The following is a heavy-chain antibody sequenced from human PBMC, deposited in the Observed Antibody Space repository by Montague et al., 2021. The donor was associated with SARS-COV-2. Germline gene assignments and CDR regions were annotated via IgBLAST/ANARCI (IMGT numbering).Heavy chain of an antibody. Sequence: SLRLSCAASGFTFNSYAMSWVRQAPGKGLEWVSAISGSGGSTYYADSVKGRFTISRDNSKNTLYLQMNSLRAEDTAVYYCAKDLGGYGSGSCWGQGTLVAVSS. CDR1: GFTFNSYA. D-gene: IGHD3-10*01. J-gene: IGHJ4*02. CDR2: ISGSGGST. V-gene: IGHV3-23*01. CDR3: AKDLGGYGSGSC.